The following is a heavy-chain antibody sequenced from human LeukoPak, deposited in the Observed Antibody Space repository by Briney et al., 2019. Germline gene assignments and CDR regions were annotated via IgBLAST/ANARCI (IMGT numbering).Heavy chain of an antibody. CDR3: AKGRWLQFDY. CDR2: ISYDGSNK. V-gene: IGHV3-30-3*01. J-gene: IGHJ4*02. Sequence: GGSLRLSCAASGFTFSSYAMHWVRQAPGKGLEWVAVISYDGSNKYYADSVKGRFTISRDNSKNTLYLQMNSLRAEDTAVYYCAKGRWLQFDYWGQGTLVTVSS. CDR1: GFTFSSYA. D-gene: IGHD5-24*01.